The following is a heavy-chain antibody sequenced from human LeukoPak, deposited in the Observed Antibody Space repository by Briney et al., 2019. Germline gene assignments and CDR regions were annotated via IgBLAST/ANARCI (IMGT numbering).Heavy chain of an antibody. Sequence: GGSLRLSCAASGFTFSSYWMSWVRQAPGKGLEWVANIKQDGSEKYYVDSVKGRFTISRDNAKNSLCLQMNSLRAEDTAVYYCARVLSSETYYDFWSGYIGPKYFDYWGQGTLVTVSS. CDR1: GFTFSSYW. D-gene: IGHD3-3*01. CDR3: ARVLSSETYYDFWSGYIGPKYFDY. CDR2: IKQDGSEK. V-gene: IGHV3-7*01. J-gene: IGHJ4*02.